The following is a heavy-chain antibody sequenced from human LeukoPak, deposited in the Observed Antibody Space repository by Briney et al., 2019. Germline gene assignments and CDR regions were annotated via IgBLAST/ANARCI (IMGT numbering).Heavy chain of an antibody. Sequence: GGSLRLSFAASGFTSGNAGMSWVRQAPGKGLEWVGRIKTKTEGETTDYAAPVKGRFTVSRDDPKNTLYLQMYSLKTEDTAVYYCATVQAGSNYLPFDYRGQGTLVTVSS. D-gene: IGHD1-26*01. J-gene: IGHJ4*02. CDR2: IKTKTEGETT. V-gene: IGHV3-15*01. CDR3: ATVQAGSNYLPFDY. CDR1: GFTSGNAG.